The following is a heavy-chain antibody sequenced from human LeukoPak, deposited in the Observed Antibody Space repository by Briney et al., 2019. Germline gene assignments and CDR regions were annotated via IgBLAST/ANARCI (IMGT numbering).Heavy chain of an antibody. CDR2: IYTSGST. J-gene: IGHJ5*02. Sequence: PSETLSLTCNVPGASISPYYWSWVRQPAGKGLEWIGHIYTSGSTNYNPSLKSRVTMSVDTSKNQFSLKLSSVTAADTAVYYCARDRSGYCSGGSCYGWFDPWGQGTLVTVSS. CDR3: ARDRSGYCSGGSCYGWFDP. CDR1: GASISPYY. D-gene: IGHD2-15*01. V-gene: IGHV4-4*07.